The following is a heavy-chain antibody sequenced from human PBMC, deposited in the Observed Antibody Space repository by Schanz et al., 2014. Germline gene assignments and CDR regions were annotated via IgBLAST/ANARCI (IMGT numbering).Heavy chain of an antibody. Sequence: QVQLVESGGGVVQPGRSLRLSCAASGFTFSSYAFSWVRQAPGQGLEWMGRIIPIVDITNYAQKFLGRVTITADKSTSTAYMELKSLRSADTAVYYCATIGVNDYWRFGLDLWGQGTTVTVSS. CDR3: ATIGVNDYWRFGLDL. D-gene: IGHD3-16*01. CDR2: IIPIVDIT. CDR1: GFTFSSYA. V-gene: IGHV1-69*09. J-gene: IGHJ6*02.